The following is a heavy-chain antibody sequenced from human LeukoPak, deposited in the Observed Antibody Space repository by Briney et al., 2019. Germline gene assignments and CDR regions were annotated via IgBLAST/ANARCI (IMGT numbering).Heavy chain of an antibody. V-gene: IGHV3-23*01. CDR1: GFTFSNYV. CDR3: ARRDIVVVVSASDY. CDR2: ITASGDST. J-gene: IGHJ4*02. D-gene: IGHD2-15*01. Sequence: PGGSLRLSCAASGFTFSNYVMIWVRQAPGKGLEWVSGITASGDSTYYGDSVKGRFTMSRDNSKNTVYLQMNSLRVDDTAVHYCARRDIVVVVSASDYWGQGTLVTVSS.